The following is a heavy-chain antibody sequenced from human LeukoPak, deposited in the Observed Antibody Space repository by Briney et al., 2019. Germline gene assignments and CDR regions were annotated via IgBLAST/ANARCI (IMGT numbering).Heavy chain of an antibody. CDR2: IYSGGNT. D-gene: IGHD3-10*01. J-gene: IGHJ4*02. CDR1: GFTVSSNY. CDR3: AREITMVRGVLDY. Sequence: GGSLRLSCAASGFTVSSNYMSWVRQAPGKGLEWVSVIYSGGNTYYADSVKGRFTISRDNSKNTLYLQMNSLRAEDTAVYYCAREITMVRGVLDYWGQGTLVTVSS. V-gene: IGHV3-66*01.